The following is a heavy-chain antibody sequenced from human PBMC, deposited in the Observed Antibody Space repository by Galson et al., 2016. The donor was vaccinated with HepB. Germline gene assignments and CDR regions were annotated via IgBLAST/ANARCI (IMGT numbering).Heavy chain of an antibody. J-gene: IGHJ5*02. CDR3: AQDLSSYISGWFDP. V-gene: IGHV3-23*01. CDR1: GVTFHDFA. Sequence: SLRLSCAGSGVTFHDFAMSWARQAPGKGLEWVSSISGSGDRTFDADSVKGRFSISRDNSKNTLYLQMNSLRVEDTGVYYCAQDLSSYISGWFDPWGQGTRVIVSS. CDR2: ISGSGDRT.